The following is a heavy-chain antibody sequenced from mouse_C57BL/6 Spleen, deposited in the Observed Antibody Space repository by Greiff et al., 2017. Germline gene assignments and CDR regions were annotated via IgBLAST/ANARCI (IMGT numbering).Heavy chain of an antibody. V-gene: IGHV5-6*01. CDR3: AKQGNYGSVYYYAMDY. CDR2: ISSGGSYT. J-gene: IGHJ4*01. CDR1: GLTFRSHG. D-gene: IGHD1-1*01. Sequence: VESGGDLVKPGGFLKLSCAASGLTFRSHGMSLVRQTPDKRLEWVATISSGGSYTYYPDSVKGRFTISRDNVKNTLYLQMSSLKSVDTAIYYCAKQGNYGSVYYYAMDYWGQGTSVTVSS.